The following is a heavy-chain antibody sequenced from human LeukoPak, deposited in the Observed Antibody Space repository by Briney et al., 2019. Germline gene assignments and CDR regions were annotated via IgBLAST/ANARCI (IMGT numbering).Heavy chain of an antibody. J-gene: IGHJ4*02. CDR2: ISGSGGST. CDR1: GFTFSSYA. D-gene: IGHD3-10*01. Sequence: PGGSLRLSCAASGFTFSSYAMSWVRQAPGKGLEWVSAISGSGGSTYYADSVKGRFTISRDNSKNTLYLQMNSLRAEDTAVYYCAKRDLSDYYGSELTGGFDYWGQGTLVTVSS. CDR3: AKRDLSDYYGSELTGGFDY. V-gene: IGHV3-23*01.